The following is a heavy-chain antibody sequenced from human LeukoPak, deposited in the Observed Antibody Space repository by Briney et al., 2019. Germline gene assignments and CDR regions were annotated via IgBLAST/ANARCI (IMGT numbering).Heavy chain of an antibody. J-gene: IGHJ5*02. CDR3: ARGQGGSNTRPFDP. V-gene: IGHV3-33*01. Sequence: GGSLRLSCAASGFTFSNYGMHWVRQAPAKGLEWVAVIWYDGSAKYYVDSVKGRFTISRDDSKNTLFLQMNSLRAEDTAMYYCARGQGGSNTRPFDPWGQGTLVIVSS. CDR1: GFTFSNYG. CDR2: IWYDGSAK. D-gene: IGHD2-2*01.